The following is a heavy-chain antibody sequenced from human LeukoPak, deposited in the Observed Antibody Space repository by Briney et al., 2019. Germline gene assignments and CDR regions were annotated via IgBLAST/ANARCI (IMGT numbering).Heavy chain of an antibody. D-gene: IGHD6-19*01. Sequence: PSETLSLTCTVSGGSISSYYWSWIRQPPGKGLEWIGYIYYSGSTNYNPSLKSRVTISVDTSRNQFSLKLSSVTAADTAVYYCARGIAVALDAFDIWGQGTMVTVSS. V-gene: IGHV4-59*01. CDR1: GGSISSYY. J-gene: IGHJ3*02. CDR3: ARGIAVALDAFDI. CDR2: IYYSGST.